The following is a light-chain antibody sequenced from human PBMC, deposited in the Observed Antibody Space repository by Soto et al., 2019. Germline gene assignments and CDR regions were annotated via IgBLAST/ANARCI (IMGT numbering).Light chain of an antibody. CDR2: DVR. Sequence: QSALTQPASVSGSPGQSITISCTGTSSDVGGYNYVSWYQQHPGKAPKLMIYDVRNRASGASNRFSGSKSGNTASLTISGLQAGEEADYYCTSYTSSSTLYVFGTGTKLTVL. CDR1: SSDVGGYNY. V-gene: IGLV2-14*01. CDR3: TSYTSSSTLYV. J-gene: IGLJ1*01.